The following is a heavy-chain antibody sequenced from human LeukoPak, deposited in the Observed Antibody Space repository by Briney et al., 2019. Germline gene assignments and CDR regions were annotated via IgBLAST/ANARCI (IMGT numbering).Heavy chain of an antibody. CDR1: GGSISSSSYY. CDR2: INHSGST. Sequence: SETLSLTCTVPGGSISSSSYYWGWIRRPPGKGLEWIGEINHSGSTNYNPSLKSRVTISVDTSKNQFSLKLSSVTAADTAVYYCARAGQYSPFDYWGQGTLVTVSS. CDR3: ARAGQYSPFDY. D-gene: IGHD4-11*01. V-gene: IGHV4-39*07. J-gene: IGHJ4*02.